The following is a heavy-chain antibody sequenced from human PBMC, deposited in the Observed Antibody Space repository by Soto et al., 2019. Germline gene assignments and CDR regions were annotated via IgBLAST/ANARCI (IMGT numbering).Heavy chain of an antibody. J-gene: IGHJ5*02. CDR3: AKDRRIAAATRGDWFDP. CDR1: GFTFSSYA. D-gene: IGHD6-13*01. CDR2: ISGSGGST. V-gene: IGHV3-23*01. Sequence: PGGPLRLSCAASGFTFSSYAMSWVHQAPGKGLEWVSAISGSGGSTYYADSVKGRFTISRDNSKNTLYLQMNSLRAEDTAVYYCAKDRRIAAATRGDWFDPWGQGTLVTVSS.